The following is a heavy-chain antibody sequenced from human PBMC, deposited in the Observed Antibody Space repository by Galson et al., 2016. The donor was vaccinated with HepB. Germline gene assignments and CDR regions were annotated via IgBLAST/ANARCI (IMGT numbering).Heavy chain of an antibody. Sequence: SCKASGYTFTTYGMHWARQAPGQRLEWMGWINGGIGNTKNSQKFQGRVPITRDKSASTAYMELSSLTSDDTAMYFCSRGPVAGRGWFDPWGQGTLVTVSS. V-gene: IGHV1-3*01. CDR3: SRGPVAGRGWFDP. J-gene: IGHJ5*02. CDR2: INGGIGNT. D-gene: IGHD6-19*01. CDR1: GYTFTTYG.